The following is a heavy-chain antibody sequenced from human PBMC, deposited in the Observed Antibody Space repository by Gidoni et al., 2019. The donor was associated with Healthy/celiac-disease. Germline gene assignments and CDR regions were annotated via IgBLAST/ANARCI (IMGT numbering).Heavy chain of an antibody. V-gene: IGHV3-30*04. Sequence: QVQLVESGGGVVQPGRSLRLSCAASGFPFSSYAMHWVRQAPGKGLEWVAVISYDGSKKYYADSVKGRFTISRDNSKNTLYLQMNSLRAEDTAVYYCAGGEVVPAAPFDYWGQGTLVTVSS. CDR1: GFPFSSYA. CDR2: ISYDGSKK. D-gene: IGHD2-2*01. J-gene: IGHJ4*02. CDR3: AGGEVVPAAPFDY.